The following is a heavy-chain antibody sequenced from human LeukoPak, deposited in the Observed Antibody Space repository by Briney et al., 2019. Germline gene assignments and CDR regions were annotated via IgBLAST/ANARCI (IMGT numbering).Heavy chain of an antibody. CDR2: INPSGGST. CDR3: AGRLGSNWFDP. J-gene: IGHJ5*02. V-gene: IGHV1-46*01. Sequence: GASVKVSCKASGYTFTSYYMHWVRQAPGQGLEWMGIINPSGGSTSYAQKFQGRVTMTRDTSTSTVYMELSSLRSEDTAVYYCAGRLGSNWFDPWGQGTLVTVSS. D-gene: IGHD1-26*01. CDR1: GYTFTSYY.